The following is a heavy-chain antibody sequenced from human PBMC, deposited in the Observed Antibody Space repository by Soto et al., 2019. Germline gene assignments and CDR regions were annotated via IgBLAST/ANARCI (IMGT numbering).Heavy chain of an antibody. CDR3: ARDRPWVTYSDFWSGYYPPGYSYYGMDV. V-gene: IGHV1-69*13. CDR2: IIPIFGTA. J-gene: IGHJ6*02. D-gene: IGHD3-3*01. Sequence: GASVKVSCKASGGTFSSYAISWVRQAPGQGLEWMGGIIPIFGTANYAQKFQGRVTITADESTSTAYMELSSLRSEDTAVYYCARDRPWVTYSDFWSGYYPPGYSYYGMDVWGQGTTVTVSS. CDR1: GGTFSSYA.